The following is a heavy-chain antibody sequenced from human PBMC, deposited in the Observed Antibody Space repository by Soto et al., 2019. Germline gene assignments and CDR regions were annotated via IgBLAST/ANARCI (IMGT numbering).Heavy chain of an antibody. CDR1: GFTFSSYG. CDR2: IWYDGSNK. Sequence: GGSLRLSCAASGFTFSSYGMHWVRQAPGKGLEWVAVIWYDGSNKYYADSVKGRFTISGDNSKNTLYLQMNGLRAEDTAVYYCAREGVPYYDFWSGYTEKYYYYGMDVWGQGTTVTVSS. J-gene: IGHJ6*02. V-gene: IGHV3-33*01. D-gene: IGHD3-3*01. CDR3: AREGVPYYDFWSGYTEKYYYYGMDV.